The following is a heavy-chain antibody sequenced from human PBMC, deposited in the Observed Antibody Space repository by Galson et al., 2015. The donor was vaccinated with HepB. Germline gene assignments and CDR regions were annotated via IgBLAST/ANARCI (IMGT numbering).Heavy chain of an antibody. CDR1: GFTVSNTY. D-gene: IGHD3-16*01. V-gene: IGHV3-53*01. Sequence: SLRLSCAASGFTVSNTYMNWVRQAPGKGLEWVSGINGRGSTRSYSDAVKGRFSISRDNSKDTVFLQMDNLRAEDTAVYYCVKEGSWFGGDWFDPWGQGAQVTVS. CDR3: VKEGSWFGGDWFDP. J-gene: IGHJ5*02. CDR2: INGRGSTR.